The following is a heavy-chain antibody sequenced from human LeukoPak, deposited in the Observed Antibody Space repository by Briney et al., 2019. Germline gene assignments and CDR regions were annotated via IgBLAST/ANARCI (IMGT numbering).Heavy chain of an antibody. Sequence: GASVKVSCKASGGTFSSYAISWVRQAPGQGLEWMGRIIPIFGTANYAQKFQGRVTITTDESTSTAYMELSSLRSEDTAAYYCARDAGGTGTTTGEYWGQGTLVTVSS. V-gene: IGHV1-69*05. CDR1: GGTFSSYA. J-gene: IGHJ4*02. CDR3: ARDAGGTGTTTGEY. CDR2: IIPIFGTA. D-gene: IGHD4-17*01.